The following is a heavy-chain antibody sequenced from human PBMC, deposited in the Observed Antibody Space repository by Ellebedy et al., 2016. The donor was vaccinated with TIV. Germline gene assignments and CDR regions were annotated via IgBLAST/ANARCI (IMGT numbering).Heavy chain of an antibody. CDR3: ARGGYGDYR. D-gene: IGHD4-17*01. J-gene: IGHJ4*02. CDR2: INGDGSST. V-gene: IGHV3-74*01. CDR1: GFTFSGYW. Sequence: ASGFTFSGYWMHWVRQAPGKGLMWVSRINGDGSSTSYADSVKGRFTISRDNAKNTLYLQMNSLRAEDTAVYYCARGGYGDYRWGQGTLVTVSS.